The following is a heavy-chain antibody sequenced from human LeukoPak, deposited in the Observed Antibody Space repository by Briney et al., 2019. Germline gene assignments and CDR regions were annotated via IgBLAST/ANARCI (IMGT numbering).Heavy chain of an antibody. CDR3: ARVLGYCSSTSCYGIDY. J-gene: IGHJ4*02. V-gene: IGHV1-2*02. CDR1: GYTFTGYY. CDR2: INPNSGGT. D-gene: IGHD2-2*01. Sequence: ASVKVSCKASGYTFTGYYMHWVRQAPGQGLEWMGWINPNSGGTNYAQKFQGRVTMTRGTSISTAYMELSRLRSDDTAVYYCARVLGYCSSTSCYGIDYWGQGTLVTVSS.